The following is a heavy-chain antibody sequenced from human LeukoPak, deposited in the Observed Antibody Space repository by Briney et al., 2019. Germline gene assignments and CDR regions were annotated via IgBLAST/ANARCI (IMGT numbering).Heavy chain of an antibody. CDR2: TTGSSIYK. Sequence: VKPGGSLRLSCAASGFTFSNYNMNWVRQAPGKGLEWVSSTTGSSIYKYYADSVKGRFTISRDNAKNSLYLQINSLSAEDTAVYYCARGYSSGWYELYYFDYWGQEPWSPSPQ. D-gene: IGHD6-19*01. CDR1: GFTFSNYN. CDR3: ARGYSSGWYELYYFDY. V-gene: IGHV3-21*01. J-gene: IGHJ4*01.